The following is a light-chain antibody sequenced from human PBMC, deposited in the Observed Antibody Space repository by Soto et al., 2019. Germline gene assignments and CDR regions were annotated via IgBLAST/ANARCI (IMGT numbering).Light chain of an antibody. CDR2: SAS. J-gene: IGKJ2*01. Sequence: IQMTQSPSSLSASVGDRVTVNCRTSENSASYVSWFQQRPGKAPNLLIYSASTLHTGVSSRFSGNGSGTPFPLTVERLQAEDVATYYCQQTFSLPYTFGQGTKVEI. CDR1: ENSASY. V-gene: IGKV1-39*01. CDR3: QQTFSLPYT.